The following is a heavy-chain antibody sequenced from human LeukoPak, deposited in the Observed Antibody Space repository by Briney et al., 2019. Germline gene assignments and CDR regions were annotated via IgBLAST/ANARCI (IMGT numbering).Heavy chain of an antibody. CDR1: GGAITGCV. CDR2: IFSMGGA. D-gene: IGHD6-19*01. Sequence: PSETLSLTCAVSGGAITGCVWTWIGPPAGEGLQYIGRIFSMGGAKQNPSLQCRVAMSVDTPQNLFSLKLTSVTAADPAVYFCARVATPDVSSPLDFWGQGILVTVSS. CDR3: ARVATPDVSSPLDF. J-gene: IGHJ4*02. V-gene: IGHV4-4*07.